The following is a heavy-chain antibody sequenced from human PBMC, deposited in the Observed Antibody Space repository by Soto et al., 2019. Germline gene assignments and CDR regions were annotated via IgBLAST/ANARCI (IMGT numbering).Heavy chain of an antibody. V-gene: IGHV5-51*01. Sequence: GESLKISCKGSENSFATNWIGWLRQMPGKGLEWMGIIYPGDSDTRYSPSFQGQVTISADKSISTAYLQWSRLKASDTAMYYCARPRTTGYSLAAFDIWGKGAMVTVPS. D-gene: IGHD1-1*01. CDR1: ENSFATNW. J-gene: IGHJ3*02. CDR2: IYPGDSDT. CDR3: ARPRTTGYSLAAFDI.